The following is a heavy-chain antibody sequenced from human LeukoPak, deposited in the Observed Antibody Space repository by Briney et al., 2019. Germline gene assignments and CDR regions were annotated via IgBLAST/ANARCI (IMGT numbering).Heavy chain of an antibody. Sequence: GGSLRLSCAASGFTFSTSSMNWVRQAPGKGLEWVSSIGGSSTSIYYAGSVKGRFTISRDNAKNSLYLQMNSLRAEDTAVYYCAREEGKQQMEALYYWGQGTLVTVSS. D-gene: IGHD6-13*01. CDR2: IGGSSTSI. J-gene: IGHJ4*02. V-gene: IGHV3-21*01. CDR1: GFTFSTSS. CDR3: AREEGKQQMEALYY.